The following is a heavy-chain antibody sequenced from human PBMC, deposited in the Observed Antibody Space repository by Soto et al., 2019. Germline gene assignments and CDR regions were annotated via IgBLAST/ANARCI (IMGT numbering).Heavy chain of an antibody. Sequence: SETLSLTCAAYGGSFSGYYWSWIRQPPGKGLKWIGEINHSGSTNYNPSLKSRVTISVDTSKNQFSLKLSSVTAADTAVYYCASLHSSGWYYFDYWGQGTLVTVSS. D-gene: IGHD6-13*01. V-gene: IGHV4-34*01. CDR3: ASLHSSGWYYFDY. J-gene: IGHJ4*02. CDR2: INHSGST. CDR1: GGSFSGYY.